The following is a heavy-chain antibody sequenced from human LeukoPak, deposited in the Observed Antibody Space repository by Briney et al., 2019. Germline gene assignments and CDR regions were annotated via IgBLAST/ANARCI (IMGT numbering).Heavy chain of an antibody. J-gene: IGHJ4*02. CDR3: AKDLYQLLSFDY. CDR2: ISGSGGSS. V-gene: IGHV3-23*01. D-gene: IGHD2-2*01. CDR1: GFTFSTFG. Sequence: GGSLRLSCAASGFTFSTFGMSWVRQAPGKGLEWVSGISGSGGSSYYADSVKGRFTVSRDNSKNTLYLQMNSLRAEDTAVYYCAKDLYQLLSFDYWGQGTLVAVSS.